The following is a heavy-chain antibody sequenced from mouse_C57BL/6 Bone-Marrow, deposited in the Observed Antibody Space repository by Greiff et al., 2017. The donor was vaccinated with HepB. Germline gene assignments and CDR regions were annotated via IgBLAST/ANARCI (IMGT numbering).Heavy chain of an antibody. D-gene: IGHD2-1*01. Sequence: EVQGVESGGGLVKPGGSLKLSCAASGFTFSSYAMSWVRQTPEKRLEWVATISDGGSYTYYPDNVKGRFTISRDNAKNNLYLQMSHLKSEDTAMYYCARVDYGNYDAMDYWGQGTSVTVSS. CDR1: GFTFSSYA. J-gene: IGHJ4*01. V-gene: IGHV5-4*01. CDR2: ISDGGSYT. CDR3: ARVDYGNYDAMDY.